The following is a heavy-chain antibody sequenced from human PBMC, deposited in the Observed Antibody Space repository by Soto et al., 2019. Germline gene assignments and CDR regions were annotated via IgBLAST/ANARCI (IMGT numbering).Heavy chain of an antibody. V-gene: IGHV3-21*01. CDR3: ARVLTGTAYSFDD. CDR2: ISSSSRYI. J-gene: IGHJ4*02. D-gene: IGHD1-7*01. CDR1: GFIFGTHS. Sequence: EVQLVESGGGLVKPGGSLRLSCAASGFIFGTHSMNWVRQAPGKGLQWVSSISSSSRYIYYADSVRGRFTISRDNANNSQYLQMNSLRAEDTAVYYCARVLTGTAYSFDDWGQGTLVTVSS.